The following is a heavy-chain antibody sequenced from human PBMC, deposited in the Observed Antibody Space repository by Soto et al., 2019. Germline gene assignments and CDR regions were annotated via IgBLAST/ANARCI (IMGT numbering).Heavy chain of an antibody. Sequence: EVQLLESGGGLVQPGGSLRLSCAASASGFTFSSYAMIWVRQAPGKGLEWLSTISGGGNITYYADSVKGRFTISRDISKNTRVLQMLGLRAEDTAVYCCAKSTVVPAPIDYWGQGTLVTVSS. CDR1: GFTFSSYA. CDR2: ISGGGNIT. CDR3: AKSTVVPAPIDY. D-gene: IGHD2-2*01. V-gene: IGHV3-23*01. J-gene: IGHJ4*02.